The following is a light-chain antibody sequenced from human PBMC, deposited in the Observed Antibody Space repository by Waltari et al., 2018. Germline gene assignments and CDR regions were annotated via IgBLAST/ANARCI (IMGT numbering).Light chain of an antibody. J-gene: IGKJ3*01. V-gene: IGKV1-39*01. CDR2: AAS. CDR3: QQSYTTPFT. Sequence: DIQMTQSPSSLSASVGDTVTISCRASQTIDVYLNWYQQQPGKAPNLLIYAASTLLIGVPSRFSGFGSETGFTLTISSLQPEDFATYSCQQSYTTPFTFGPGTTV. CDR1: QTIDVY.